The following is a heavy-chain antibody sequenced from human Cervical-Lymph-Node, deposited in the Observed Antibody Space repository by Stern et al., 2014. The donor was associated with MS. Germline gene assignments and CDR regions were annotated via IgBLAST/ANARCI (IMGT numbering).Heavy chain of an antibody. D-gene: IGHD1-20*01. CDR2: INPSGGST. J-gene: IGHJ6*02. Sequence: VQLVESGAEVKKPGASVKVSCKASGYTFTSYYMHWVRQAPGQGLEWMGIINPSGGSTSYAQKFQGRVTMTRDTSTSTVYMELSSLRSEDTAVYYCAGVLTPYNWNYHYYGMDVWGQGTTVTVSS. V-gene: IGHV1-46*01. CDR1: GYTFTSYY. CDR3: AGVLTPYNWNYHYYGMDV.